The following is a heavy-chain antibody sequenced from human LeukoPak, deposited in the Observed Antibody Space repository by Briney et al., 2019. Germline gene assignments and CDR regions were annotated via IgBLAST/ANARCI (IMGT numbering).Heavy chain of an antibody. J-gene: IGHJ4*02. V-gene: IGHV1-8*01. CDR1: GYTFTSYD. Sequence: ASVKVSCKASGYTFTSYDINWLRQATGQGLEWMVWMNPNSGNTGYAQKFQGRVTMTRNTSISTAYMELSSLRSEDTAVYYCARAPHYTVTTVDYFDYWGQGTLVTVSS. CDR3: ARAPHYTVTTVDYFDY. D-gene: IGHD4-17*01. CDR2: MNPNSGNT.